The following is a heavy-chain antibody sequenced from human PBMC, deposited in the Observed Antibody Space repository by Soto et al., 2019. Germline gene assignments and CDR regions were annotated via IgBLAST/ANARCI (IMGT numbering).Heavy chain of an antibody. CDR3: ARVSFDHFVHWFDP. V-gene: IGHV6-1*01. Sequence: SQTLSLTCAISGDSVSSYSVVWNWIRQSPSGGLEWLGRTYFRSRWYNDYAISVKSRITINPDTSKNKFSLLLNSVPPEDTAVYYCARVSFDHFVHWFDPWGQGTLVTVSS. CDR2: TYFRSRWYN. CDR1: GDSVSSYSVV. D-gene: IGHD3-9*01. J-gene: IGHJ5*02.